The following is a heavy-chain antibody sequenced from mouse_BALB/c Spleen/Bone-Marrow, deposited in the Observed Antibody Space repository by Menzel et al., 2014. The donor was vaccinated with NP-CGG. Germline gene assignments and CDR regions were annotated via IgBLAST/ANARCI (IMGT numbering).Heavy chain of an antibody. CDR2: VNPNNGGT. CDR3: ARDAMDY. CDR1: GYSFTGYY. J-gene: IGHJ4*01. V-gene: IGHV1-18*01. Sequence: VQLKQSGPDLVKPGASLKISCKASGYSFTGYYMYWLKQSHGKSLEWIGRVNPNNGGTTYNQKLKDKAILTVDKSSTIAYMELRSLTSEDSAVYYCARDAMDYWGQGTSVTVSS.